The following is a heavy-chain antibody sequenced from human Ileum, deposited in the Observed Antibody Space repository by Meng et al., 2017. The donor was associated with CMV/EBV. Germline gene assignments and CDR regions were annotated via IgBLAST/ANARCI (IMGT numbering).Heavy chain of an antibody. CDR2: IFRTGTT. D-gene: IGHD2-15*01. V-gene: IGHV4-38-2*02. Sequence: SETLSLTCTVSGDSVSNGDYWGWIRQPPGKEPEFIGSIFRTGTTFANPSLERRVSLSVDTSKNQFSLRLTSVTAADTAVYYCTRGPRQAATSVGPWGQGILVTVSS. CDR3: TRGPRQAATSVGP. J-gene: IGHJ5*02. CDR1: GDSVSNGDY.